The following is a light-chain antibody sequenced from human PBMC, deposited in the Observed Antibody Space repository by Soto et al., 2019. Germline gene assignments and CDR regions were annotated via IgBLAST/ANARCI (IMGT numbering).Light chain of an antibody. CDR3: QQANSFPIT. V-gene: IGKV1-12*01. Sequence: DIQMTQSPSTLSGSVGDRVTITCRASQSISSWLAWYKQTPGKAPILLIYAASSLRSGVPSRFRGSGSGTDFTLTISSLKPEDCAIYFCQQANSFPITFGQGTRLEIK. CDR2: AAS. CDR1: QSISSW. J-gene: IGKJ5*01.